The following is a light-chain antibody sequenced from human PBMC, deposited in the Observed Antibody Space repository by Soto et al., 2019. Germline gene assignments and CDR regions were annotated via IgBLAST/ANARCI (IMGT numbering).Light chain of an antibody. CDR2: DAS. J-gene: IGKJ4*01. V-gene: IGKV3-11*01. Sequence: VVLTQSPATLSLSPGERATLSCRASQTVDNYLAWYQQKPGQAPSLLIYDASNRATGIPPRFSGSGSGTDFTLTISSLEPEDFAVYYCQQRSDWALTFGGGTKVE. CDR3: QQRSDWALT. CDR1: QTVDNY.